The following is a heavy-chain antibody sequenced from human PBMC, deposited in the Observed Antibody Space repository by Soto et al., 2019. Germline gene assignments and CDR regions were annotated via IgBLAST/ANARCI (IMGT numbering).Heavy chain of an antibody. CDR1: GFSLRTTGVG. D-gene: IGHD3-16*01. Sequence: QITLKESGPTLVEPTQTLTLTCTYSGFSLRTTGVGVGWIRQPPGKALEWLGIIYWNDDKRYIPSLKNRFTLTSDISKSQVVLTMTNMDPVDTATYYCAHTWGLPFDYWGQGTLVIVSS. J-gene: IGHJ4*02. CDR3: AHTWGLPFDY. V-gene: IGHV2-5*01. CDR2: IYWNDDK.